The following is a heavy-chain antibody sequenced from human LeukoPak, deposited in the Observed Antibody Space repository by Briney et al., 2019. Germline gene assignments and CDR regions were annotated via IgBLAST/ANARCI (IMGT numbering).Heavy chain of an antibody. CDR1: GGTFSSYA. D-gene: IGHD3-10*01. Sequence: ASVKVSCKASGGTFSSYAISWVRQAPGQGLEWMGGVIPIFGTANYAQKFQGRVTITADESTSTAYMELSSLRSEDTAVYYCARGGYYGSGILGYWFDPWGQGTLVTVSS. V-gene: IGHV1-69*13. J-gene: IGHJ5*02. CDR3: ARGGYYGSGILGYWFDP. CDR2: VIPIFGTA.